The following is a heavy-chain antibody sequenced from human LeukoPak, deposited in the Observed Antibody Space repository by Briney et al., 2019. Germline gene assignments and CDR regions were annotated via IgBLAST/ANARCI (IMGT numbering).Heavy chain of an antibody. CDR2: IIPIFGTA. D-gene: IGHD6-13*01. V-gene: IGHV1-69*05. CDR1: GGTFSSYA. Sequence: SVKVSCKASGGTFSSYAISWVRQAPGQGLEWMGGIIPIFGTANYAQKFQGRVTITTDESTNTAYMELSSLRSEDTAVYYCARGGIAAAGTWDYWGQGTLVTVSS. J-gene: IGHJ4*02. CDR3: ARGGIAAAGTWDY.